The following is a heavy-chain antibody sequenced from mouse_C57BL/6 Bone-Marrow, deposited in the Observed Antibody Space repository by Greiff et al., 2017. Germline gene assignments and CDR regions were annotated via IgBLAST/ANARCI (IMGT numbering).Heavy chain of an antibody. CDR2: FHPYNDDT. D-gene: IGHD2-10*01. CDR3: ARAAYYGNYYYFDY. J-gene: IGHJ2*01. CDR1: GYTFTTYP. Sequence: QVQLKESGAELVKPGASVKMSCKASGYTFTTYPIEWMKQNHGKSLEWIGNFHPYNDDTKYNEKFKGKATLTVEKSSSTVYLELSRLTSDDSAVYYCARAAYYGNYYYFDYWGQGTTLTVSS. V-gene: IGHV1-47*01.